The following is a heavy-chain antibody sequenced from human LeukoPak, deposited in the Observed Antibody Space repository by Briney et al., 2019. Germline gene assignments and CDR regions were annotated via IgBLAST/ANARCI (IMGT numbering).Heavy chain of an antibody. D-gene: IGHD6-13*01. CDR3: ARSVPYGTTWYGRSDC. CDR2: IKQDGSTQ. J-gene: IGHJ4*02. V-gene: IGHV3-7*03. Sequence: GGSLRLSCTASGFPFNSYWMTWVRQTPGKGLEWVANIKQDGSTQYYVDSVKGRFTISRDNAMNSLYLQMKSLRVEDTAIYYCARSVPYGTTWYGRSDCWGQGTLVTVSS. CDR1: GFPFNSYW.